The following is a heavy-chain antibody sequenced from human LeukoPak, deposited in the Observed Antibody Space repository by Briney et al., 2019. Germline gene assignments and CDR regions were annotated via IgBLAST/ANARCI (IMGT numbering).Heavy chain of an antibody. D-gene: IGHD3-10*01. Sequence: GGSLRLSCAASGFTFTNYGMHWVRQAPGKGLKGVAFIRYDGSNKYYADSVKGRFTISRDNSKNTLYLQMNSLRAEDTVVYYCARVPAMVRGVISYYYGMDVWGQGTTVTVSS. J-gene: IGHJ6*02. CDR2: IRYDGSNK. CDR3: ARVPAMVRGVISYYYGMDV. V-gene: IGHV3-30*02. CDR1: GFTFTNYG.